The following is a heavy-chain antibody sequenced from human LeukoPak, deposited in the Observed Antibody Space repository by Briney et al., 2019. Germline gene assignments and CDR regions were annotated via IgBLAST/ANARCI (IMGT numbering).Heavy chain of an antibody. Sequence: KPSDTLSLTCTVSGGSISSYYWSWIRQPPGKGLEWIGYVYYSGSTNYNPSLKSRVTMSVDTSKNQFSLKVSSATAADTAVYYCAKAPVAPSSWFDYWGQGTLVTVSS. D-gene: IGHD6-13*01. CDR3: AKAPVAPSSWFDY. CDR1: GGSISSYY. V-gene: IGHV4-59*07. CDR2: VYYSGST. J-gene: IGHJ4*02.